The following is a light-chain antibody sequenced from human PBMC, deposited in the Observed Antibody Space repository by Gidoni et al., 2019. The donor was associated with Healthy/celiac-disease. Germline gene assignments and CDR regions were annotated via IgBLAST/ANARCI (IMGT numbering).Light chain of an antibody. CDR1: QSISSY. Sequence: DIQMTQSPSSLSASVGDRVTITCRASQSISSYFNWYQQKPGKAPKLLIYAASSLQSGVPSRFSGSGSGTDFTLTISSLQPEDFATYYCQQSYSTLLTFXGXTKVEMK. J-gene: IGKJ4*01. V-gene: IGKV1-39*01. CDR2: AAS. CDR3: QQSYSTLLT.